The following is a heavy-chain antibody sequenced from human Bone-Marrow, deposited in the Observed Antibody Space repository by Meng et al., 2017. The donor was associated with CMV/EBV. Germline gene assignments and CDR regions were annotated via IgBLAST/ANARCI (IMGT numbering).Heavy chain of an antibody. CDR2: IIPIFGTA. V-gene: IGHV1-69*05. CDR3: ASHDYSNYYYYYGMDV. J-gene: IGHJ6*02. CDR1: GGTFSSYA. Sequence: SVKVSCKASGGTFSSYAISWVRQAPGQGFEWMGGIIPIFGTANYAQKFQGRVTITTDESTSTAYMELSSLRSEDTAVYYCASHDYSNYYYYYGMDVWGQGTTVTVSS. D-gene: IGHD4-11*01.